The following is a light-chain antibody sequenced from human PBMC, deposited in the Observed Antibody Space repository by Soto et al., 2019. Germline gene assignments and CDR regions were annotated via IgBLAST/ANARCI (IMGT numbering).Light chain of an antibody. CDR3: SSHSHITPYA. J-gene: IGLJ1*01. CDR2: DVT. V-gene: IGLV2-14*01. CDR1: SRDVGAYNY. Sequence: QCSLTQPASVSGSPGQSLTISCTGTSRDVGAYNYVSWYQQHPGKAPKLMVYDVTNRPSGVSDRFSGSKSGNTASLTISGLLAEDDADYFCSSHSHITPYAFGTGT.